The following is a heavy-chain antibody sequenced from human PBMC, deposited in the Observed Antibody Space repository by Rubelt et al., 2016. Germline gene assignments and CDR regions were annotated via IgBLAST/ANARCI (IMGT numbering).Heavy chain of an antibody. V-gene: IGHV3-23*04. Sequence: EVQLVESGGGLVKPGGSLRLSCAASGFTFSSYAMSWVRQAPGKGLEWVSAISGSGGSTYYADSVKGRLTISRDNSKNTLYLQMNSLRAEDTAVYYCARHLGGSCFFHFDYWGQGTLVTVSS. J-gene: IGHJ4*02. CDR3: ARHLGGSCFFHFDY. CDR2: ISGSGGST. CDR1: GFTFSSYA. D-gene: IGHD2-15*01.